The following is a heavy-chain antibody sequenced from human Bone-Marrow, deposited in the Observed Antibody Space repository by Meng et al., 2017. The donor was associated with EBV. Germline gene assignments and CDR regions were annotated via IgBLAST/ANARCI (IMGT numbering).Heavy chain of an antibody. V-gene: IGHV1-69*17. J-gene: IGHJ4*02. Sequence: QAELVESGAEVKKPGSSVKVSCKGSGDSFNNFGIKWVRQAPGQGLEWMGDITPVFGVANYAESFQGRVTISADTSTRTTYMDLSSLRSDDTAVYYCVRDLWLRIGECVWGQGTLVTVSS. CDR3: VRDLWLRIGECV. CDR1: GDSFNNFG. CDR2: ITPVFGVA. D-gene: IGHD5-12*01.